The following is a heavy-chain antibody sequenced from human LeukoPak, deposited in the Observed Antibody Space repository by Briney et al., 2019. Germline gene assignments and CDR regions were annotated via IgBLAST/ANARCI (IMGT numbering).Heavy chain of an antibody. CDR2: IWYDGSNK. D-gene: IGHD6-19*01. CDR3: ARDRVQWLCLDAFDI. V-gene: IGHV3-33*01. CDR1: GFTFSSDG. Sequence: GGSLRLSCAVSGFTFSSDGMHWVRQAPGKGLEWVAVIWYDGSNKYYADSVKGRFTISRDNSTKTLYLQMNSLRAEDTAVYYCARDRVQWLCLDAFDIWGQGTMVTVSS. J-gene: IGHJ3*02.